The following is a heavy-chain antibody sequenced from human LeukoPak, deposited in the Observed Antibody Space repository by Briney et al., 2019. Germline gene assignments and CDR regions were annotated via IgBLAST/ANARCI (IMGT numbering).Heavy chain of an antibody. V-gene: IGHV1-2*02. D-gene: IGHD4-17*01. J-gene: IGHJ4*02. Sequence: ASVKVSCKASGYTFTGYYMHWVRQAPGQGLEWMGWINPNSGGTNYAQNFQGRVTMTRDTSISTAYMELSRLRSDDTAVYYCARAATVTGIDYWSQGTLVTVSS. CDR3: ARAATVTGIDY. CDR2: INPNSGGT. CDR1: GYTFTGYY.